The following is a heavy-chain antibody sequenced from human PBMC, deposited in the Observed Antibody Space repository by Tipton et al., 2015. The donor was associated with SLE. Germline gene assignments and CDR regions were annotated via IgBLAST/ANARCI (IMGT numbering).Heavy chain of an antibody. CDR1: GFTFSSYG. CDR2: IKSKTDGGTT. J-gene: IGHJ4*02. Sequence: SLRLSCAASGFTFSSYGMHWVRQAPGKGLEWVGRIKSKTDGGTTDYAAPVKGRFTISRDDSKNTLYLQMNSLKTEDTAVYYCTTGRWFDYFDYWGQGTLVTVSS. V-gene: IGHV3-15*01. D-gene: IGHD4-23*01. CDR3: TTGRWFDYFDY.